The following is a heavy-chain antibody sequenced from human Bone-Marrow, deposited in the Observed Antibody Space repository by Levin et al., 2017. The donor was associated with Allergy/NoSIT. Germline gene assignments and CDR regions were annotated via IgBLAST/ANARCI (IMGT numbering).Heavy chain of an antibody. D-gene: IGHD3-10*01. CDR2: IWYDGSNK. Sequence: GESLKISCAASLFPFSIYFIPFFLPSPFKGLEWVAVIWYDGSNKYYADSVKGRFTISRDNSKNTLYLQMNSLRAEDTAVYYCARDKAGANYFDYWGQGTLVTVSS. CDR1: LFPFSIYF. J-gene: IGHJ4*02. CDR3: ARDKAGANYFDY. V-gene: IGHV3-33*01.